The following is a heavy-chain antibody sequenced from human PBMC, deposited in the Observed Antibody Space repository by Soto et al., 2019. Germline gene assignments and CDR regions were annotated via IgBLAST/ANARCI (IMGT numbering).Heavy chain of an antibody. CDR3: ARDSSRAGYSYEFDY. V-gene: IGHV1-3*01. D-gene: IGHD5-18*01. CDR1: GYTFTSYA. Sequence: ASVKVSCKASGYTFTSYAMHWVRQAPGQRLEWMGWINAGNGNTKYSQKFQGRVTITRDTSASTAYMELSSLRSEDTAVYYCARDSSRAGYSYEFDYWGLGTLVTVSS. J-gene: IGHJ4*02. CDR2: INAGNGNT.